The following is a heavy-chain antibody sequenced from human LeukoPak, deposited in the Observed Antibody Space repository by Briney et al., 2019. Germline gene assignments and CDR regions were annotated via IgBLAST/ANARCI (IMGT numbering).Heavy chain of an antibody. Sequence: GGSLRLSCAASGFLFSKYWMTWVRQAPGKGLEWVAVISYDGSNKYYADSVKGRFTISRDNAKNSLYLQMNSLRAEDTAVYYCAELGITMIGGVWGKGTTVTISS. CDR3: AELGITMIGGV. D-gene: IGHD3-10*02. V-gene: IGHV3-30*18. CDR1: GFLFSKYW. J-gene: IGHJ6*04. CDR2: ISYDGSNK.